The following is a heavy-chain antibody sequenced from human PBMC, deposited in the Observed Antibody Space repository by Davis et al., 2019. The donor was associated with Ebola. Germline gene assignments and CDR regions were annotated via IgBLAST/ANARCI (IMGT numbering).Heavy chain of an antibody. J-gene: IGHJ3*02. V-gene: IGHV1-46*03. CDR3: TTPGGQDSGYDVFDI. Sequence: ASSVNVSCKASRYTFTNYYMHWVRQAPGQGLEWMGMINPNDGRTIYAQKFQGRVTVTRDTSTTTVYMDLSSLRSEDTALYYCTTPGGQDSGYDVFDIWGQGTMVTVSS. CDR1: RYTFTNYY. D-gene: IGHD5-12*01. CDR2: INPNDGRT.